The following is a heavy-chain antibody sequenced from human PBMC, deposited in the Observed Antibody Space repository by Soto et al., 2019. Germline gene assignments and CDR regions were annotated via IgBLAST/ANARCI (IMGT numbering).Heavy chain of an antibody. J-gene: IGHJ6*02. CDR1: GFTFSSYW. V-gene: IGHV3-74*01. CDR2: INSDGSNT. Sequence: EVQLVESGGGLVQPGGSLRLSCAASGFTFSSYWMHWVRQAPGEGLVWVSRINSDGSNTTYADSVKGRFTTSIDNAKNTLFLQMNSLRGEDTAVYYCARHVAVATISWGTYGMDVWGQGTTVTVSS. D-gene: IGHD5-12*01. CDR3: ARHVAVATISWGTYGMDV.